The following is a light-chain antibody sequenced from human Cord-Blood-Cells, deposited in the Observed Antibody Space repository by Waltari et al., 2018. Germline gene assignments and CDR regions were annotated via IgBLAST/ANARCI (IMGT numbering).Light chain of an antibody. V-gene: IGKV1-39*01. CDR2: AAS. CDR3: QQSYSTPWT. J-gene: IGKJ1*01. Sequence: DIQMTQPPSSLAASVGDRVTNTCRASQSISSYLNWYQQKPGKAPKLLIYAASSLQSGVPSRFSGSGSGTDFTLTISSLQPEDFATYYCQQSYSTPWTFGQGTKVEIK. CDR1: QSISSY.